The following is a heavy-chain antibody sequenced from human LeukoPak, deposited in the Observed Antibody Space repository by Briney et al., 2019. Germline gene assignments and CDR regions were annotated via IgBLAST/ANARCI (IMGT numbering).Heavy chain of an antibody. CDR3: VRRDPGWNYFDY. CDR2: IFYTGKN. D-gene: IGHD6-19*01. CDR1: GGSINSHY. J-gene: IGHJ4*02. V-gene: IGHV4-59*08. Sequence: SETLSLTCAVSGGSINSHYWGWIRQPPGKGLQWIGDIFYTGKNNYNPSLKSRVTISLDTSKDHLFLHLTSVLAADTAIYYCVRRDPGWNYFDYWGQGILVTVSS.